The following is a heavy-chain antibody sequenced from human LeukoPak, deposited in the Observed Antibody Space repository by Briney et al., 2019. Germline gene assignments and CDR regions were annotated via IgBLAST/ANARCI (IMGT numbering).Heavy chain of an antibody. J-gene: IGHJ4*02. V-gene: IGHV1-2*02. CDR2: IHTNSDAT. CDR1: GYTFTDYY. D-gene: IGHD3-16*01. CDR3: ARGLFSPGDQ. Sequence: ASVKVSCKASGYTFTDYYMHWVRQAPGQGLEWMGWIHTNSDATNYAQKFQGRVNMTRDTSISTAYMELSRLGSDDTAVYYSARGLFSPGDQWGQGTLVTVST.